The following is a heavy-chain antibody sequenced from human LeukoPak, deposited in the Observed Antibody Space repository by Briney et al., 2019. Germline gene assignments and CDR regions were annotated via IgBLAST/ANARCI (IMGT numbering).Heavy chain of an antibody. J-gene: IGHJ4*02. CDR3: ARGSPGIVY. CDR1: GYTFTGYY. Sequence: SVKVSCKASGYTFTGYYMHWVRQAPGQGLEWMGGIIPIFGTANYAQKFQGRVTITTDESTSTAYMELSSLRSEDTAVYYCARGSPGIVYWGQGTLVTVSS. D-gene: IGHD3-16*02. CDR2: IIPIFGTA. V-gene: IGHV1-69*05.